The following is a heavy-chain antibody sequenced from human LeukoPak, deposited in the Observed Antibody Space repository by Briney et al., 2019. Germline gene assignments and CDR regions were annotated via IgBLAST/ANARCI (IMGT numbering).Heavy chain of an antibody. D-gene: IGHD1-26*01. CDR1: GYTFTSYG. Sequence: GASVKVSCKASGYTFTSYGISWVRQAPGQGLEWMGIINPSGGSTSYAQKFQGRVTMTRDTSTSTVYMELSSLRSEDTAVYYCARDHKTWEVGAAYAFDIWGQGTMVTVSS. CDR3: ARDHKTWEVGAAYAFDI. J-gene: IGHJ3*02. CDR2: INPSGGST. V-gene: IGHV1-46*01.